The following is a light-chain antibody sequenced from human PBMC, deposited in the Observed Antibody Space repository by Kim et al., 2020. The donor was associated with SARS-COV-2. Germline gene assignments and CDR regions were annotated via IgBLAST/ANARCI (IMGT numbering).Light chain of an antibody. Sequence: ASLGDTVTITCRARQGITTWLDWYQHKPGKAPKLLIYAASRLESGVPSRFSGSGSGTDFTLTITSLQPEDFAMYYSQKADSFPPTFGQGTNVDIK. CDR3: QKADSFPPT. V-gene: IGKV1-12*01. CDR1: QGITTW. CDR2: AAS. J-gene: IGKJ1*01.